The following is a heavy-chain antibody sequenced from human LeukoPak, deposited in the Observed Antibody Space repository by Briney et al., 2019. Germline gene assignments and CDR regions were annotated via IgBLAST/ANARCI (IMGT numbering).Heavy chain of an antibody. D-gene: IGHD6-19*01. CDR2: ISSSSDTI. Sequence: NPGRSLRLSCAASGFTFSSYSMNWVRQAPGKGLEWVSYISSSSDTIYYADSVKGRFTISRDNAKNSLYLQMNSLRDEDTAVYSCARGTSGWKGYGMDVWGQGTTVTVSS. J-gene: IGHJ6*02. V-gene: IGHV3-48*02. CDR1: GFTFSSYS. CDR3: ARGTSGWKGYGMDV.